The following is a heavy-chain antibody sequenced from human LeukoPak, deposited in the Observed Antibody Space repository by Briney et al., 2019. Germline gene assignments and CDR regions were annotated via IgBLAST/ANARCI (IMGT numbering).Heavy chain of an antibody. D-gene: IGHD5-24*01. CDR3: TTIVETATLDALDI. Sequence: LSLTCAVYGGSFSGYYWSWIRQAPGKGLEWVSPISSSSSYIYYADSVKGRFTISRDNSKNTLYMQMNSLSAEDTAVYYCTTIVETATLDALDIWGQGTMVTVSS. V-gene: IGHV3-11*06. J-gene: IGHJ3*02. CDR1: GGSFSGYY. CDR2: ISSSSSYI.